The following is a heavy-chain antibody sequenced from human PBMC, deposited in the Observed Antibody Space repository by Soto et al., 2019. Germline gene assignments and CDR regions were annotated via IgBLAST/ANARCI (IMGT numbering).Heavy chain of an antibody. Sequence: QVQLVESGGGVVQPGRSLRLSCAASGFTFSSYAMHWVRQAPGKGLEWVAVISYDGSNKYYADSVKGRFTISRDNSKNPRYLQMNSLRAEDTAVYYCARDLGCSGGSCYSGLDYWGQGTLVTVSS. CDR3: ARDLGCSGGSCYSGLDY. CDR2: ISYDGSNK. V-gene: IGHV3-30-3*01. J-gene: IGHJ4*02. D-gene: IGHD2-15*01. CDR1: GFTFSSYA.